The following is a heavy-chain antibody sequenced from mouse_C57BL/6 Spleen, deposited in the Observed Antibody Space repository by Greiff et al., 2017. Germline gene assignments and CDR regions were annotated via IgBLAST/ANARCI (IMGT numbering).Heavy chain of an antibody. D-gene: IGHD1-1*01. CDR2: ISSGSSTI. J-gene: IGHJ2*01. Sequence: EVKLVESGGGLVKPGGSLKLSCAASGFTFSDYGMHWVRQAPEKGLEWVAYISSGSSTIYYADTVKGRFTISRDNAKNTLFLQMTSLRSEDTAMYYCARGGSSPYYFDYWGQGTTLTGSS. CDR1: GFTFSDYG. V-gene: IGHV5-17*01. CDR3: ARGGSSPYYFDY.